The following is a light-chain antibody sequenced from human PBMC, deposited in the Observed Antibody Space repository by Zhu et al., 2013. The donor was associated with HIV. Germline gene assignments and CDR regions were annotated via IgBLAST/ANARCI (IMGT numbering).Light chain of an antibody. CDR2: AAS. CDR3: QQLNSYPIT. V-gene: IGKV1-9*01. Sequence: DIQITQSPSFLSASVGDRVTITCRASQGISSYLAWYQQKPGKAPKLLIYAASTLQSGVPSRFSGSGSGTEFTLTISSLQPEDFATYYCQQLNSYPITFGLGTRLEIK. J-gene: IGKJ5*01. CDR1: QGISSY.